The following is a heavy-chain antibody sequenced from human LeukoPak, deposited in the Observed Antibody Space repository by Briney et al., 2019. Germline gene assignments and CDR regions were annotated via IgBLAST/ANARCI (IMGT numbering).Heavy chain of an antibody. V-gene: IGHV3-23*01. J-gene: IGHJ5*01. CDR2: ISGSGGST. D-gene: IGHD6-13*01. CDR1: GFTFSSYA. CDR3: AKVGILAEYSSSWYDC. Sequence: PGGSLRLSCAASGFTFSSYAMSWVRQAPGKGLEWVSAISGSGGSTYYADSVKGRFTISRDNSKNTLYLQMNSLRAEDTAVYYCAKVGILAEYSSSWYDCRGQGTLVTVSS.